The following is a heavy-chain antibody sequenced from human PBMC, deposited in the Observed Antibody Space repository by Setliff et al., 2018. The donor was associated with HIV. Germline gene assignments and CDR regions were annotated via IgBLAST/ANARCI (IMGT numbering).Heavy chain of an antibody. V-gene: IGHV4-34*01. D-gene: IGHD6-13*01. CDR1: GGSFSDYY. CDR3: ARESPSSSWFYFDF. J-gene: IGHJ4*02. CDR2: INHRGST. Sequence: SETLSLTCAVYGGSFSDYYWTWIRQSPGKGLEWIGEINHRGSTNYNPSLKSRVTVSVDTSKNQFSLKLGSVTAADTAVYYCARESPSSSWFYFDFWGQGTLVTISS.